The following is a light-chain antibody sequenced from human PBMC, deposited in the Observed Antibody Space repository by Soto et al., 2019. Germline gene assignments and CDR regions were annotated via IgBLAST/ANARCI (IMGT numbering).Light chain of an antibody. CDR2: DAS. J-gene: IGKJ1*01. CDR1: QSVSSY. CDR3: RQYHNLWA. Sequence: IALPQSPGTLSLSPGETATLSCRASQSVSSYLAWYQQKPGQAPRLLIYDASNRATGIPARFSGSGSGTEFTLTISSLQSEDFAVYSCRQYHNLWAFGQGTKVDIK. V-gene: IGKV3-11*01.